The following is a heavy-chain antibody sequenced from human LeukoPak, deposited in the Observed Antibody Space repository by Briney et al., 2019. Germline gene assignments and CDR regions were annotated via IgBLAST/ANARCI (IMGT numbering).Heavy chain of an antibody. V-gene: IGHV4-59*01. CDR2: IDYSGST. Sequence: SETLSLTCTVSGGTISRYYWSWIRQPPGKGLEWIAYIDYSGSTNYNPSLTSRLTISLDASKNQFSLKLSSVTAADTAVYYCARDRRRDRLHAFDIWGQGTMVTVSS. D-gene: IGHD1-26*01. CDR3: ARDRRRDRLHAFDI. J-gene: IGHJ3*02. CDR1: GGTISRYY.